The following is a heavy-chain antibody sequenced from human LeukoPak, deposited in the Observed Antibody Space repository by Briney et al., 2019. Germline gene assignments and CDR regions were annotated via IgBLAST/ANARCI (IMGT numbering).Heavy chain of an antibody. CDR3: ARVQQWLVIDY. D-gene: IGHD6-19*01. CDR2: IYYSGST. CDR1: GGSLSSDY. V-gene: IGHV4-59*01. Sequence: SETLSFTCTVSGGSLSSDYWSWIRQPPGKGLEWIGYIYYSGSTNYNPSLKSRVTISVDTSKNQFSLKLSSVTAADTAVYYCARVQQWLVIDYWGQGALVTVSS. J-gene: IGHJ4*02.